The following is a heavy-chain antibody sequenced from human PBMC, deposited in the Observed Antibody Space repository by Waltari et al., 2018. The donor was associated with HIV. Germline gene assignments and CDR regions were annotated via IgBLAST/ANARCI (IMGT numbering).Heavy chain of an antibody. CDR1: RFTFTAYS. J-gene: IGHJ4*02. V-gene: IGHV1-2*02. D-gene: IGHD2-15*01. CDR2: INPKSGVT. Sequence: QVQLVQSGAEVKKPGASVKVSCTASRFTFTAYSVHRVRQAPGQGLEWMGWINPKSGVTHFAQNFQGRINMTRDTSIKTAYLELSRLQSDDTAVYYCARDWWQLPSGGYFFDYWGQGTLVTVSS. CDR3: ARDWWQLPSGGYFFDY.